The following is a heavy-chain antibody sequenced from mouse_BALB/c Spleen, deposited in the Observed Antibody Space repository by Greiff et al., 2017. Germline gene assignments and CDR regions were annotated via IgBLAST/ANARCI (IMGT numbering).Heavy chain of an antibody. CDR3: ARSDPPFYYGSAFDY. D-gene: IGHD1-1*01. Sequence: VQLQQSGAELVRPGVSVKISCEGSGYTFTDYAMHWVKQSHAKSLEWIGVISTYYGDASYNQKFKGKATMTVDKSSSTAYMELARLTSEDSAIYYCARSDPPFYYGSAFDYWGQGTTLTVSS. CDR1: GYTFTDYA. CDR2: ISTYYGDA. J-gene: IGHJ2*01. V-gene: IGHV1S137*01.